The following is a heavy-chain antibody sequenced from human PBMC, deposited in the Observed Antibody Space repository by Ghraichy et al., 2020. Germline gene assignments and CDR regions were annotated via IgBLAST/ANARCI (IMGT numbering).Heavy chain of an antibody. Sequence: SETLSLTCTVSGGSISSSSYYWGWIRQPPGKGLEWIGSIYYSGSTYYNPSLKSRVTISVDTSKNQFSLKLSSVTAADTAVYYCARLPVPGVSLSWLTSDAFDIWGQGTMVTVSS. CDR1: GGSISSSSYY. CDR3: ARLPVPGVSLSWLTSDAFDI. V-gene: IGHV4-39*01. CDR2: IYYSGST. D-gene: IGHD5-24*01. J-gene: IGHJ3*02.